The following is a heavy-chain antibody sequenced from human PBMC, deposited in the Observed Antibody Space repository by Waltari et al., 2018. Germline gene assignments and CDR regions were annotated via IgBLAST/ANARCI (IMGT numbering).Heavy chain of an antibody. CDR1: GFTFDDSA. D-gene: IGHD2-15*01. CDR2: MSWNSDSI. CDR3: AKGGEFCSGDNCHSPYFFDS. J-gene: IGHJ4*02. V-gene: IGHV3-9*01. Sequence: EVQLVESGGDLVQPGRSLRLSCAASGFTFDDSAMHWVRQAPGKGLEWVSSMSWNSDSINYADSVKGRFTISRDNAKKSLFLQMTSLTTEDTALYYCAKGGEFCSGDNCHSPYFFDSWGQGTLVTVSA.